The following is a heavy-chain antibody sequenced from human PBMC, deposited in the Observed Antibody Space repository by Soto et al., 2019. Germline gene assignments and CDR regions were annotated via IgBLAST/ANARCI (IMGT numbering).Heavy chain of an antibody. J-gene: IGHJ4*02. CDR1: GGSISTDC. CDR2: IRYSGST. CDR3: ARQIADASGTYHFAY. Sequence: QVQLQESGPGLVKPSETLSLTCTVSGGSISTDCWDWIRQPPGKGLEWIGFIRYSGSTNYNPSLKSRVTISVDTSRNQFSLRLNSVTAADTAVYYCARQIADASGTYHFAYWGQGTLVTVSS. V-gene: IGHV4-59*08. D-gene: IGHD3-10*01.